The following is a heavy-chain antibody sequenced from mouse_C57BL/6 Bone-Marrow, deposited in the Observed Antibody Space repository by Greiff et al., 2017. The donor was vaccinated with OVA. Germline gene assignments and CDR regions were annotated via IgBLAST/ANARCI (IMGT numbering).Heavy chain of an antibody. V-gene: IGHV1-54*01. CDR1: GYAFTSYW. D-gene: IGHD1-1*01. CDR3: ARTPYYYGSRGFAY. CDR2: INPGSGGT. J-gene: IGHJ3*01. Sequence: QVQLQQSGAELVRPGTSVKVSCKASGYAFTSYWIEWVKQRPGQGLEWIGVINPGSGGTKYNEKFKGKATLTADKSSSTAYMQLSSLTSEASAVDVCARTPYYYGSRGFAYWGQGNLVTVSA.